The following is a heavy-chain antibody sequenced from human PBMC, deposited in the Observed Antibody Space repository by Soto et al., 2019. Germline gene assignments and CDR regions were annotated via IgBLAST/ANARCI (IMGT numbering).Heavy chain of an antibody. CDR3: AKVGLFGDFLSAFDR. V-gene: IGHV3-30*18. Sequence: QVQLVESGGGVVQPGTSLRLSCAASGFIFKEYALHWVRQAPGKGLEWVAVLSEDGSIEHYGDSVRGRFTISRDNSKNTLFLQLNSVRTEDTAVYYCAKVGLFGDFLSAFDRWRQGTVLTVSS. CDR2: LSEDGSIE. J-gene: IGHJ3*01. CDR1: GFIFKEYA. D-gene: IGHD3-16*01.